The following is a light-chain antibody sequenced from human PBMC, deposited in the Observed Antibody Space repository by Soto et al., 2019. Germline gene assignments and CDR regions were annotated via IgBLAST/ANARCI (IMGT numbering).Light chain of an antibody. Sequence: DIQMTQSPSILSASVGDRVTITCRTSQSISSWLAWYQQKPGKAPKVLIYKASTLESGVPSRFSGSGSGTEFTLTISSLQPDDFATYYCQQYDSYWTFGQGTKV. CDR2: KAS. CDR3: QQYDSYWT. J-gene: IGKJ1*01. V-gene: IGKV1-5*03. CDR1: QSISSW.